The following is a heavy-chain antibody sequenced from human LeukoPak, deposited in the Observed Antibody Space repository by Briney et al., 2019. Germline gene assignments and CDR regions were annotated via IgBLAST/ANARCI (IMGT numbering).Heavy chain of an antibody. CDR3: ARQVWSGWSREFDY. J-gene: IGHJ4*02. Sequence: SGGSLRLSCAASGFTFSSYAMSWVRQAPGKGLEWVSAISSSGSTTDYADSVKGRFTVSRDNAKNSLSLQMNNLRVEDTAVYYCARQVWSGWSREFDYWGQGTLVTVSS. V-gene: IGHV3-23*01. CDR1: GFTFSSYA. D-gene: IGHD6-19*01. CDR2: ISSSGSTT.